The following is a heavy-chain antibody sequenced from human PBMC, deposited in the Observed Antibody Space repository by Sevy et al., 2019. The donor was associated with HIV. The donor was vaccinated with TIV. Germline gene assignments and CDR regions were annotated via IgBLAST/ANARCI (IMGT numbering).Heavy chain of an antibody. CDR2: ITGYSTDI. CDR3: ARAEQTYFFDY. Sequence: GGSLRLSCAASGFTFNKYNMNWVRQAPGKGLEWVSTITGYSTDIYYADSVKGRFTISRDDAKNSLYLQMNGLRAEDTAIYYCARAEQTYFFDYWGQGTLVTASS. V-gene: IGHV3-21*06. CDR1: GFTFNKYN. J-gene: IGHJ4*02.